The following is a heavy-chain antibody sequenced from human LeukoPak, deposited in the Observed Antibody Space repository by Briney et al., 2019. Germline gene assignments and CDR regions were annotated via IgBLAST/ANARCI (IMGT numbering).Heavy chain of an antibody. V-gene: IGHV3-30*03. J-gene: IGHJ4*02. Sequence: PGRSLRLSCAASGFTFSSYGMHWVRQAPGKGLEWVAVISYDGSNKYYADSVKGRFTISRDNSKNTLYLQMNSLRDEDTAVYYCARDGIVGSIAFDYWGQGTLVTVSS. CDR2: ISYDGSNK. CDR1: GFTFSSYG. CDR3: ARDGIVGSIAFDY. D-gene: IGHD1-26*01.